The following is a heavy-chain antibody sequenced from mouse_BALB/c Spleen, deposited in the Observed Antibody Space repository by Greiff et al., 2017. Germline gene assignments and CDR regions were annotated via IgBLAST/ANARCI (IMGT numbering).Heavy chain of an antibody. D-gene: IGHD1-1*01. CDR2: ISSGGST. CDR3: ARGGTTEPYAMDY. V-gene: IGHV5-6-5*01. J-gene: IGHJ4*01. Sequence: EVKVVESGGGLVKPGGSLKLSCAASGFTFSSYAMSWVRQTPEKRLEWVASISSGGSTYYPDSVKGRFTISRDNARNILYLQMSSLRSEDTAMYYCARGGTTEPYAMDYWGQGTSVTVSS. CDR1: GFTFSSYA.